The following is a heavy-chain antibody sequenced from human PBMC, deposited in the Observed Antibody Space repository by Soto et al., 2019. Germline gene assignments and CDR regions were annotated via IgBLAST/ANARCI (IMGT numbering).Heavy chain of an antibody. CDR3: DREKRVALMNLVRGRIVQTQCNGFDS. Sequence: SENLSLTSTVTGGYINTGDFSWSWIRQPPGQGLEWLGNIDHSGSPSYTPSLKSRPTISIDTSNNQFSLTLSPVTAADTAVYLCDREKRVALMNLVRGRIVQTQCNGFDSWGQGILGTVSS. V-gene: IGHV4-30-4*01. J-gene: IGHJ5*01. CDR2: IDHSGSP. CDR1: GGYINTGDFS. D-gene: IGHD3-10*01.